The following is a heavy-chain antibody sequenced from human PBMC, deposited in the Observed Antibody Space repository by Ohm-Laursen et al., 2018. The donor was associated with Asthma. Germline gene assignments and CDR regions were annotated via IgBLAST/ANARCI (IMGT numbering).Heavy chain of an antibody. CDR2: GGSYYDGGLK. CDR3: ARVTYYYDSSGFDY. J-gene: IGHJ4*02. V-gene: IGHV3-30-3*01. CDR1: GFTFRSYA. Sequence: SLRLSCAASGFTFRSYAMHWVRQAPGKGLEWVAVGGSYYDGGLKYYADSVNGRFTVSRDDSKNTLYLQMNSLRPDDTAVYYCARVTYYYDSSGFDYWGQGTLVTVSS. D-gene: IGHD3-22*01.